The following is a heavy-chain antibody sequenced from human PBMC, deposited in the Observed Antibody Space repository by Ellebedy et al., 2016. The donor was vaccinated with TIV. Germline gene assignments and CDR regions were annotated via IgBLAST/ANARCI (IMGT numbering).Heavy chain of an antibody. CDR1: GFTFSSYE. D-gene: IGHD3-22*01. CDR3: ARGSAVITTWFDP. CDR2: ISSSGSTI. Sequence: PGGSLRLSCAASGFTFSSYEMNWVRQAPGKGLEWVSYISSSGSTIYYADSVKGRLPITRDNAKNSLYLQMNSLRAEDTAVYYCARGSAVITTWFDPWGQGTLVTVSS. J-gene: IGHJ5*02. V-gene: IGHV3-48*03.